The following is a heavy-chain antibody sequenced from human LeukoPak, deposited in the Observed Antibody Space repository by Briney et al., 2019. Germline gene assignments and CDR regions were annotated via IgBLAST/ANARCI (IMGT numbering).Heavy chain of an antibody. Sequence: SETLSLTCTGSGGSISSSSYYWVWIRQPPGKGLEWIGSIYYSGSTYYNPSLESRVTISVDTSKNQFSLKLRSVTAADTAVYYCARYVEDSSNWFNNWFGPWGQGTLVTVSS. CDR2: IYYSGST. V-gene: IGHV4-39*01. J-gene: IGHJ5*02. D-gene: IGHD6-13*01. CDR1: GGSISSSSYY. CDR3: ARYVEDSSNWFNNWFGP.